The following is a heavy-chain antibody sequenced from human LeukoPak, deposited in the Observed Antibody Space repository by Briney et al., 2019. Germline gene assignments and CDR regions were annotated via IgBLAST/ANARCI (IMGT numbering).Heavy chain of an antibody. CDR2: IIPIFGTA. CDR1: GGTFSSYA. CDR3: ARAATYYYDSSGYYPYD. J-gene: IGHJ4*02. V-gene: IGHV1-69*13. D-gene: IGHD3-22*01. Sequence: SVKVSCKASGGTFSSYAISWVRQAPGQGLEWMGGIIPIFGTANYAQKFQGRVTITADESTSTAYMELSSLRSEDTAVYYCARAATYYYDSSGYYPYDWGQGTLVTVSS.